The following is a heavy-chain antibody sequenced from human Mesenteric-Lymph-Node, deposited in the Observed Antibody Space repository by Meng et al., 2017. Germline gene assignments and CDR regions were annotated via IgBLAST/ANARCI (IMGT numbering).Heavy chain of an antibody. CDR1: GFTFSSYA. CDR2: ISGSGGST. V-gene: IGHV3-23*01. Sequence: EVQLLESGGGLVQPGGSLRLSCAASGFTFSSYAMSWVRQAPGKGLVWVSTISGSGGSTYYEDSVKGRFTISRDNSKNTLYLQMNSLRAEDTAVYYCAKPPADGYNYVDYWGQGTLVTVSS. D-gene: IGHD5-24*01. CDR3: AKPPADGYNYVDY. J-gene: IGHJ4*02.